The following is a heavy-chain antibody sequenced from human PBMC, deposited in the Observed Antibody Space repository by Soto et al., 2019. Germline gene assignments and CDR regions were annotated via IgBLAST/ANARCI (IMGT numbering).Heavy chain of an antibody. CDR2: IYYSGST. J-gene: IGHJ5*02. CDR3: AREDGYSYGENWFDP. D-gene: IGHD5-18*01. V-gene: IGHV4-59*01. Sequence: SETLSLTCTVSGGSISSYYWSWIRQPPGKGLEWIGYIYYSGSTNYNPSLKSRVTISVDTSKNQFSLKLSSVTAADTAVYYCAREDGYSYGENWFDPWGQGTLVTVSS. CDR1: GGSISSYY.